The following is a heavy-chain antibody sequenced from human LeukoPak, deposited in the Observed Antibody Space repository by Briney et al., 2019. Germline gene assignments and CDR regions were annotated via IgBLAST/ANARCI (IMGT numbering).Heavy chain of an antibody. V-gene: IGHV3-15*01. J-gene: IGHJ4*02. Sequence: GGSLRLSCVVSGFSFTDAWMSWVRQAPGKGLEWVGRIKNEADGGTTDYAAPVEGRFTISRDDSKNTLYLQMNSLKTEDTAVYYCTTEVTIGYWGQGTLVTVSS. D-gene: IGHD3-3*01. CDR3: TTEVTIGY. CDR1: GFSFTDAW. CDR2: IKNEADGGTT.